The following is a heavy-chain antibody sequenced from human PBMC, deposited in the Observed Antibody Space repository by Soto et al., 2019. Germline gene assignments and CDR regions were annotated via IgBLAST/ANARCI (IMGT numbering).Heavy chain of an antibody. CDR1: GGSISSSNW. CDR2: IYHSGST. D-gene: IGHD1-26*01. V-gene: IGHV4-4*02. CDR3: ARALGRRGRWPNS. J-gene: IGHJ5*02. Sequence: QVQLQESGPGLVKPSGTLSLTCAVSGGSISSSNWWSWVRQPPGKGLEWIGEIYHSGSTNYNPSLKSRAXXSXDTXKNQFSLKLSSVTAADTAVYYCARALGRRGRWPNSWGQGTLVTVSS.